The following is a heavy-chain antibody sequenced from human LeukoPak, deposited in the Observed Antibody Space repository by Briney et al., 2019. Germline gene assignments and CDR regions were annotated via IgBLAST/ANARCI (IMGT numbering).Heavy chain of an antibody. CDR2: ISGSGGST. V-gene: IGHV3-23*01. J-gene: IGHJ4*02. D-gene: IGHD2-2*01. CDR3: AKDNIVVVPARFDY. Sequence: GGSLRLSCVGSGFTFSSYAMSWVRQAPGKGLEWVSAISGSGGSTYYADSVKGRFTISRDNSKNTLYLQMNSLRAEDTAVYYCAKDNIVVVPARFDYWGQGTLVTVSS. CDR1: GFTFSSYA.